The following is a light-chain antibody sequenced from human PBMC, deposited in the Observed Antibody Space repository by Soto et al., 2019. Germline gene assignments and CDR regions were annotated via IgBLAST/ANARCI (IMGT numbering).Light chain of an antibody. CDR2: GAS. CDR3: QLYYKWPRGT. J-gene: IGKJ2*02. V-gene: IGKV3-15*01. CDR1: QSVTRN. Sequence: EIVMTQSPAPLSVSPGERASLSCRASQSVTRNIAWYQHKPGQAPRLLIYGASTRATGVPARFSGSGSGTEFILTITSLQSDDSAVYYCQLYYKWPRGTFGQGTKLDIK.